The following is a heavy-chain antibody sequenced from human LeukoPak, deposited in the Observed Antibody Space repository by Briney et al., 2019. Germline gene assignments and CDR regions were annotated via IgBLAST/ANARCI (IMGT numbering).Heavy chain of an antibody. J-gene: IGHJ4*02. CDR2: IIPIFGTA. CDR3: ARDQVRGVIGASQN. D-gene: IGHD3-10*01. Sequence: ASVKVSCKASGGTFSSYAISWVRQAPGQGLEWMGRIIPIFGTANYAQKFQGRVTITTDESTSTACMEVSSVRSEDTAVYYCARDQVRGVIGASQNWGQGTLVTVSS. CDR1: GGTFSSYA. V-gene: IGHV1-69*05.